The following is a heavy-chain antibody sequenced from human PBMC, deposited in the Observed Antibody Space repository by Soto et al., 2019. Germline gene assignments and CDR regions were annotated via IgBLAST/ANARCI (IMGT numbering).Heavy chain of an antibody. D-gene: IGHD2-2*01. J-gene: IGHJ4*02. CDR2: ISNSGST. CDR3: AKDREGYCSSTSCLYYFDS. CDR1: GFTFRNCA. Sequence: EVQLLESGGGLVQPGGSLRLSCAASGFTFRNCAMNWVRQAPGRGLEWVSTISNSGSTYYADSVKGRFTISRDISKNTLYLRMNSLRADDTAVYYCAKDREGYCSSTSCLYYFDSWGQGTLVTVSS. V-gene: IGHV3-23*01.